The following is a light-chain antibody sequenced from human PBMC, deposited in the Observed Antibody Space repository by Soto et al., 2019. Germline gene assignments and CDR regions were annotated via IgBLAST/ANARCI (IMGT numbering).Light chain of an antibody. J-gene: IGKJ1*01. CDR1: QSISTY. V-gene: IGKV1-39*01. CDR2: AAS. Sequence: DIQITQTPSSLSASVGDRVTITCRASQSISTYLNWYQQKAGLAPKLLIYAASSLQSGVPSRFSGSGSGTDFTLTISSLQPEDFATYYCQQTYITPPTFGQGTKVDIK. CDR3: QQTYITPPT.